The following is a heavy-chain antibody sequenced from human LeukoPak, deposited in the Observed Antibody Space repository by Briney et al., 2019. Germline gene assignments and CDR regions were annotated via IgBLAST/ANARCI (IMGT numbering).Heavy chain of an antibody. J-gene: IGHJ4*02. D-gene: IGHD3-16*01. V-gene: IGHV3-48*01. Sequence: GGSLRLSCAASGFTFSSYSMNWVRQAPGKGLEWLSYITGGSSTITYYADSVKGRFTISRYNAKNSLDLQMNSLRAEDTAVYYCANSVTFGGALRGDWGQGTLVTVSS. CDR3: ANSVTFGGALRGD. CDR2: ITGGSSTIT. CDR1: GFTFSSYS.